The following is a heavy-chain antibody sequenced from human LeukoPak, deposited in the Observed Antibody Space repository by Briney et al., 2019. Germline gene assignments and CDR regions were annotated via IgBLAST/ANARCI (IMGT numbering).Heavy chain of an antibody. CDR2: IYYSGTT. V-gene: IGHV4-39*01. J-gene: IGHJ4*02. CDR1: GGSISSSDHF. Sequence: SETLSLTCSVSGGSISSSDHFWGWIRQPPGQGLEWIGRIYYSGTTYYNPSLKSRVTISVDMSKNQFSLKLSSVTAADTAVYYCARHSDRTAYTAKGFDYWGQGTLVTVSS. D-gene: IGHD2-21*02. CDR3: ARHSDRTAYTAKGFDY.